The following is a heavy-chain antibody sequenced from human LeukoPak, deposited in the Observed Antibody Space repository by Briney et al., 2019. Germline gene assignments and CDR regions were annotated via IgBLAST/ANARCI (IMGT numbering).Heavy chain of an antibody. V-gene: IGHV3-7*01. D-gene: IGHD2-21*02. CDR2: INPDGGDT. J-gene: IGHJ1*01. CDR3: TSWGDTTAEYFQR. CDR1: GFTFNRCW. Sequence: QPGGSLRLSCVVSGFTFNRCWMNWVRQAPGKGLEWVAHINPDGGDTDYVESVKGRFTICRDNAQNSMYLQMNSLRVGDTAVYYCTSWGDTTAEYFQRWGQGTLVTVSS.